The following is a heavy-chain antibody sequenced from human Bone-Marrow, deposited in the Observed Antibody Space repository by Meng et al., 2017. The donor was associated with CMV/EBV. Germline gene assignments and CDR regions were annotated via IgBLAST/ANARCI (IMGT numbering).Heavy chain of an antibody. Sequence: VYGGYFCGYYWSWIRQPPGKGLEWIGEINHSGSTNYNPSLKSRVTISVDTSKNQFSLKLSSVTAADTAVYYCARGGGYYYRDRYFDYWGQGTLVTVSS. J-gene: IGHJ4*02. V-gene: IGHV4-34*01. CDR3: ARGGGYYYRDRYFDY. CDR2: INHSGST. D-gene: IGHD3-22*01. CDR1: GGYFCGYY.